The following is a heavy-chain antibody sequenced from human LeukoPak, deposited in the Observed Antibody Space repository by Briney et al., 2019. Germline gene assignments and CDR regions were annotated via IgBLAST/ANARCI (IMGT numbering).Heavy chain of an antibody. J-gene: IGHJ4*02. CDR1: GFTFDDYA. CDR3: AKDIFGGSGSCLDC. D-gene: IGHD3-10*01. V-gene: IGHV3-9*01. Sequence: GGSLRLSCAASGFTFDDYAMHWVRQAPGKGLEWVSGISWNSGSIGYADSVKGRFTISRDNAKNSLYLQMNSLRTEDTALYYCAKDIFGGSGSCLDCWGQGTLVTVSS. CDR2: ISWNSGSI.